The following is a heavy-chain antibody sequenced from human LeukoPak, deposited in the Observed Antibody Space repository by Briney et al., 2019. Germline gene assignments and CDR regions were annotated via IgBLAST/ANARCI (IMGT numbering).Heavy chain of an antibody. Sequence: GGSLRLSCAASGFTFSSYWMHWVRQAPGKGLEWVSRINSDGSSTSYADSVKGRFTISRDNAKNTLYLQMNSLRAEDTAVYYCARAGRILRFLEWLLYLDYWGQGTLVTVSS. D-gene: IGHD3-3*01. CDR1: GFTFSSYW. V-gene: IGHV3-74*01. J-gene: IGHJ4*02. CDR3: ARAGRILRFLEWLLYLDY. CDR2: INSDGSST.